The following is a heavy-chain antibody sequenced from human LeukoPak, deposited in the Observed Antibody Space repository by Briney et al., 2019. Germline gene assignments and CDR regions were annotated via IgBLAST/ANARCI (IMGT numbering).Heavy chain of an antibody. D-gene: IGHD2-2*02. CDR2: IYPDDSDT. CDR1: GYRFTSYW. V-gene: IGHV5-51*01. Sequence: GESLNTSCKCSGYRFTSYWVGWVRQIPGKRLEWMGIIYPDDSDTRYGPSFQCQVTISADKYISNTYLQWSSLKASDTAMYYCAIGGDSTTSCYRCFNYWGQGTLVTVSS. CDR3: AIGGDSTTSCYRCFNY. J-gene: IGHJ4*02.